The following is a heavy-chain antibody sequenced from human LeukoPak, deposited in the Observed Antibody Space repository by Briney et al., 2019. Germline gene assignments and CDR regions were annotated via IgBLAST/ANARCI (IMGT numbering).Heavy chain of an antibody. CDR2: IIPILGIA. CDR1: GYPFTTYD. CDR3: ARGLGGTIFGVVSASDY. V-gene: IGHV1-69*04. D-gene: IGHD3-3*01. J-gene: IGHJ4*02. Sequence: SVKVSCKASGYPFTTYDINWVRQAPGQGLEWMGRIIPILGIANYAQKFQGRVTITADKSTSTAYMELSSLRSEDTAVYYCARGLGGTIFGVVSASDYWGQGTLVTVSS.